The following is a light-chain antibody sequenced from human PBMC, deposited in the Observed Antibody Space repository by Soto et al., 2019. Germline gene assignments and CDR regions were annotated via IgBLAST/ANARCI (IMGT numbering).Light chain of an antibody. V-gene: IGLV2-18*02. J-gene: IGLJ3*02. Sequence: QSVLTQPPSVSGSPGQSVTISCTATSSYVGSYNRVSWYQQPPGTAPKLMIYDVNNRPSGVPDRFSGSKSANTASLTISGLQAEDEAEYYCSSYTSSETWVFGGGTKLTVL. CDR1: SSYVGSYNR. CDR3: SSYTSSETWV. CDR2: DVN.